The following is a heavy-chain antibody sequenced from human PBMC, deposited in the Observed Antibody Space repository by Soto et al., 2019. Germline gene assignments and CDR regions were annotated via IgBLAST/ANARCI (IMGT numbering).Heavy chain of an antibody. CDR2: ISDRGATT. CDR1: GFTLSSYA. V-gene: IGHV3-23*01. J-gene: IGHJ4*02. Sequence: XGSLRLSCADSGFTLSSYAMSGVRQAPGKGLEWVSAISDRGATTHYADSVKGRFTISRDTSKNTLYLQMNTLRAEDTAVYYCAKDKPGTTSFDYWGRGTLVTVSS. D-gene: IGHD1-1*01. CDR3: AKDKPGTTSFDY.